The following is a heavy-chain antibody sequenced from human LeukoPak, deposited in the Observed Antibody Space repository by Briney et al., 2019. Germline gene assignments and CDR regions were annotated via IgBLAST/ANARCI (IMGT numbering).Heavy chain of an antibody. J-gene: IGHJ4*02. D-gene: IGHD1-1*01. CDR2: IDWRGNSL. V-gene: IGHV3-9*01. Sequence: GRSLRLSCTASGFTFDDYAMHWVRQPPGKGLEWVSGIDWRGNSLAYADSVKGRFTISRDNAKNSLHLQMNNLRPGDTALYYCSKTSSRGFRTGADFWGQGTLVTVPS. CDR1: GFTFDDYA. CDR3: SKTSSRGFRTGADF.